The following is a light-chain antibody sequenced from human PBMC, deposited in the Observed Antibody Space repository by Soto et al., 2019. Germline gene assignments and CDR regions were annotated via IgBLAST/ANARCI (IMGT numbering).Light chain of an antibody. Sequence: QSALTQPASVSGSPGQSITISCTGTSSDIGGYNFVSWYQHHPGKAPKLLIHDVSNRPSGVSSRFSGSKSDNTASLTISGLQAEDEADYYCNSYRTVSTYVFGTGTKLTVL. CDR1: SSDIGGYNF. CDR3: NSYRTVSTYV. CDR2: DVS. J-gene: IGLJ1*01. V-gene: IGLV2-14*03.